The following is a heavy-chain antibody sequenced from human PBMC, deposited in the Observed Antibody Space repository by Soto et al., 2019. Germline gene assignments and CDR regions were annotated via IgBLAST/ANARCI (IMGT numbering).Heavy chain of an antibody. CDR3: AGMTLVPLYFDY. D-gene: IGHD2-2*01. Sequence: GGTLRLSCAVSGLIFSDYYFSWIRQAPGKGLEWISYISTSGNTIYYADSVKGRFTVSRDNAKNSLDLQMSSLRAEDAAVYYCAGMTLVPLYFDYWGQGAQVTVSS. V-gene: IGHV3-11*01. J-gene: IGHJ4*02. CDR1: GLIFSDYY. CDR2: ISTSGNTI.